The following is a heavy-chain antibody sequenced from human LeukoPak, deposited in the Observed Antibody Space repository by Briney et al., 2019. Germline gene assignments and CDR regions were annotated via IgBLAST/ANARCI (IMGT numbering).Heavy chain of an antibody. Sequence: SETLSLTCAVSGGSISSSNWWSWVRPPPGKGLEWIGEIYHSGSTNYNPSLKSRVTISVDKSKNQFSLKLSSVTAADTAVYYCARVGYCSSTSCTDAFDIWGQGTMVTVSS. J-gene: IGHJ3*02. V-gene: IGHV4-4*02. CDR1: GGSISSSNW. CDR3: ARVGYCSSTSCTDAFDI. CDR2: IYHSGST. D-gene: IGHD2-2*01.